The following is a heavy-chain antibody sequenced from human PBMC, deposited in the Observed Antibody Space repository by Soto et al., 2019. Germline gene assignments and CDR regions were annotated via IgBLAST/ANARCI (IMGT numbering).Heavy chain of an antibody. CDR3: ARHVSTYCSNTSCYAGYDD. J-gene: IGHJ4*02. D-gene: IGHD2-2*01. CDR1: GGSISSYY. CDR2: IYYSGST. V-gene: IGHV4-59*08. Sequence: SETLSLTCTVSGGSISSYYWSWSRQPPGKGLEWIGYIYYSGSTNYNPSLKSRVTISVDTSKNQSSLKLTSVTAADTAVYYCARHVSTYCSNTSCYAGYDDWGQGTRVTVSS.